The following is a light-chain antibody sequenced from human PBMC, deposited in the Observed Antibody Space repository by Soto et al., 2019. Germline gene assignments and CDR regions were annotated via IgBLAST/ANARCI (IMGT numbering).Light chain of an antibody. V-gene: IGKV1-39*01. J-gene: IGKJ1*01. CDR2: AAS. CDR1: QTVNTY. Sequence: DIQMTQSPSSLSASIGDRVTITCRASQTVNTYLHCYQQKPGKAPKLLIYAASNLQSGVPSRFSGSGSGTNFTLSLNSLQPEDFATYYCQQVYSNPWTFGQGTKVEIK. CDR3: QQVYSNPWT.